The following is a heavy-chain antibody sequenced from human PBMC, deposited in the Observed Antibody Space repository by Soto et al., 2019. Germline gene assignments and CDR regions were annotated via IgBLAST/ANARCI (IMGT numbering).Heavy chain of an antibody. CDR3: VRSGDNYNILDN. CDR1: GFTFSDHY. Sequence: SLRLSCAASGFTFSDHYMSWIRQAPGKGLEWIGYSSNSGSFTRYADSVKGRFSISRDNAKNSLYLQINSLRGDDTAIYYCVRSGDNYNILDNWGQGTPVTVSS. D-gene: IGHD3-9*01. CDR2: SSNSGSFT. J-gene: IGHJ4*02. V-gene: IGHV3-11*06.